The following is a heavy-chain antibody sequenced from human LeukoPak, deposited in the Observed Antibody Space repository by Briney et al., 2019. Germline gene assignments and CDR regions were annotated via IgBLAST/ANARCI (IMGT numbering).Heavy chain of an antibody. D-gene: IGHD5-24*01. CDR3: ARDKNYRFDY. CDR1: GYTFTSKG. Sequence: GASVKVSCKASGYTFTSKGISWVRQAPGKGLEWMGWISANSGNTNYAQKMQGRVTMTTETSSSTAYMELRNLRSDDTAVYYCARDKNYRFDYWGQGTLVTVSS. J-gene: IGHJ4*02. V-gene: IGHV1-18*01. CDR2: ISANSGNT.